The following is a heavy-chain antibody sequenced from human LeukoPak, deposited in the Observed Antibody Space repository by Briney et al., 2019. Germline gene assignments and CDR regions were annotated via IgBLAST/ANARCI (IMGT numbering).Heavy chain of an antibody. Sequence: GASVTVSCKASGYTFIRHWMHWVRLAPGQGLEWVGLINPTGTATLYAQKFQGRVTLTRDMSTSTDYMELRSLKSEDTAVYYCARDNSVGDIAWWFDPWGQGTLVTVSS. CDR1: GYTFIRHW. CDR2: INPTGTAT. V-gene: IGHV1-46*01. CDR3: ARDNSVGDIAWWFDP. D-gene: IGHD3-10*01. J-gene: IGHJ5*02.